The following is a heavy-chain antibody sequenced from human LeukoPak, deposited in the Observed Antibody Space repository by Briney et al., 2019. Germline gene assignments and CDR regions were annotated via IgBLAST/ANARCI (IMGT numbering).Heavy chain of an antibody. CDR1: GGSISSSSYY. D-gene: IGHD6-13*01. V-gene: IGHV4-39*01. Sequence: SDTLSLTCTVSGGSISSSSYYWGWIRQPPGKGLEWIGSIYYSGSTYYNPSLKSRVTISVDTSKNQFSLKLSSVTAADTAVYYCARHSATSGYSSSWPRKYYFDYWGQGTLVTVSS. CDR2: IYYSGST. J-gene: IGHJ4*02. CDR3: ARHSATSGYSSSWPRKYYFDY.